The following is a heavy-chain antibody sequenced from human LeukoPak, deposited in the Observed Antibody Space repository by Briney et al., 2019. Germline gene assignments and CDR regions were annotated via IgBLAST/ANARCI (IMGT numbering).Heavy chain of an antibody. CDR2: IIPILGTA. CDR1: GGTFSSYA. Sequence: ASVKVSCKASGGTFSSYAISWVRQAPGQGLEWMGRIIPILGTANYAQKFQGRVTITTDESTSTAYMELSSLRSEDTAVYYCARGPVGGYNYYYYMDVWGKGTTVTVSS. V-gene: IGHV1-69*11. CDR3: ARGPVGGYNYYYYMDV. J-gene: IGHJ6*03.